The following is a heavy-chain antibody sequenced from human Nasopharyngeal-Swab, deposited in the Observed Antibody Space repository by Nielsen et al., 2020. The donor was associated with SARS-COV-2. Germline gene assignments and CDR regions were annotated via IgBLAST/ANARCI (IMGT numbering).Heavy chain of an antibody. CDR3: ATDLSGGPGQH. Sequence: WVRQAPGQGLEWMGGFDPEDGEIIYAQKFQGRVTMTEDTSTDTAYMELSSLRSEDTAVYYCATDLSGGPGQHWGQGTLVTVSS. D-gene: IGHD3-10*02. V-gene: IGHV1-24*01. CDR2: FDPEDGEI. J-gene: IGHJ1*01.